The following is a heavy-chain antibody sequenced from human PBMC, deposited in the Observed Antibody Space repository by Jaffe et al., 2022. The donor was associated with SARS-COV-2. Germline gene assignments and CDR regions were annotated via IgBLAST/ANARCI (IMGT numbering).Heavy chain of an antibody. CDR2: LWHDGSVK. D-gene: IGHD6-13*01. Sequence: QVQLVESGGGVVQPGRSLRLSCAASGFAFSNYGMHWVRQAPGKGLEWVAVLWHDGSVKYYADSVKGRFITSRDNSKNTLYLQLNSLRDEDTAVYYCATGNSSKPLLYWGQGSLVTVSS. J-gene: IGHJ4*02. CDR1: GFAFSNYG. V-gene: IGHV3-33*01. CDR3: ATGNSSKPLLY.